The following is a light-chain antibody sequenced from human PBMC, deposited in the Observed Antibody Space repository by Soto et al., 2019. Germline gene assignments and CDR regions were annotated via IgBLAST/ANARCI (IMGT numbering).Light chain of an antibody. CDR1: SSDVGYYNR. CDR3: SSYTTSSTLV. CDR2: EVS. J-gene: IGLJ2*01. V-gene: IGLV2-18*02. Sequence: QSALTQPPSVSGSPGQSVTISCTGTSSDVGYYNRVSWYQQPPGTAPKLMVLEVSNRPSGVPDRFSGSKSGNTASLTISGLQAEDEADYYCSSYTTSSTLVFGGGTKLTVL.